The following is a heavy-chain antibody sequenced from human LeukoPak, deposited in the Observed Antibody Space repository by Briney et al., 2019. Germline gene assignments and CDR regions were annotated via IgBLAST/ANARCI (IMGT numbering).Heavy chain of an antibody. D-gene: IGHD4-17*01. J-gene: IGHJ4*02. CDR3: ARGLGTVTFFDY. CDR2: VYYSGNT. V-gene: IGHV4-39*07. CDR1: GDSISNYY. Sequence: PSETLSLTCTVSGDSISNYYWGWIRQPPGKGLECIGSVYYSGNTYYNPSLKSRVTISVDTSKNQFSLKLSSVTAADTAVYYCARGLGTVTFFDYWGQGTLVTVSS.